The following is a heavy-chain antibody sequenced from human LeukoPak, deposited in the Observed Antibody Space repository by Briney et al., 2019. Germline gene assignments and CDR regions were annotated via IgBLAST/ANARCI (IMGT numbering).Heavy chain of an antibody. D-gene: IGHD3-10*02. V-gene: IGHV3-48*04. CDR1: GFTVSNMY. Sequence: GGSLRLSCAASGFTVSNMYMTWVRQPPGKGLEWVSYISSSSNSISYADSVKGRFTISRDNAKNSLYLQMNSLRAEDTAVYYCAELGITMIGGVWGKGTTVTISS. CDR2: ISSSSNSI. CDR3: AELGITMIGGV. J-gene: IGHJ6*04.